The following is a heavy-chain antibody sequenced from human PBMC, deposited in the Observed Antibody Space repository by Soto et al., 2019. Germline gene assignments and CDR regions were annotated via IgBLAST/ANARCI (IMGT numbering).Heavy chain of an antibody. J-gene: IGHJ2*01. CDR3: ARVPCL. Sequence: QLQLQESGSGLVKPSQTLSLTCAVSGGSISSGGYSWSWLRQPPGKGLEWIGYIYHSGSTYYNPSLNRRVTVSVDRSKNQFSLKLSYETAADTAVYYCARVPCLWGRSTLVTVSS. CDR2: IYHSGST. V-gene: IGHV4-30-2*01. CDR1: GGSISSGGYS.